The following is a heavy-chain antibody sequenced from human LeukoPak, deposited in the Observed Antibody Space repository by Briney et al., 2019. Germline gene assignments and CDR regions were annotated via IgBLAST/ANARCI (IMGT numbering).Heavy chain of an antibody. CDR3: ARLIAGATIDDY. CDR2: VSGDGSST. V-gene: IGHV3-74*03. J-gene: IGHJ4*02. D-gene: IGHD1-26*01. Sequence: PGGSLRLSCAASGFTFSNYWMHWVRHAPGKGLEWVSRVSGDGSSTTYADFVKGRFTISRDNAKNTLYLQMSSLRAEDTAVYYCARLIAGATIDDYWGQGTLVTVSS. CDR1: GFTFSNYW.